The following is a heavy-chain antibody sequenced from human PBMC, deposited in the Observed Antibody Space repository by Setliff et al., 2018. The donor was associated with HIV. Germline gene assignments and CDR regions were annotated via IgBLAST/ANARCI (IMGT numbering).Heavy chain of an antibody. CDR3: ARGDVYCTNGVCYNQHYYPMDV. Sequence: SETLSLTCTVSGGTIASGGHYWSWIRQHPGKGLEWIGYIFYSGDTSSNPSLKSRLTLSLDMSKNQFSLKVNSVAAADTAVYYCARGDVYCTNGVCYNQHYYPMDVWGQGTTVTVSS. CDR2: IFYSGDT. V-gene: IGHV4-31*03. J-gene: IGHJ6*02. D-gene: IGHD2-8*01. CDR1: GGTIASGGHY.